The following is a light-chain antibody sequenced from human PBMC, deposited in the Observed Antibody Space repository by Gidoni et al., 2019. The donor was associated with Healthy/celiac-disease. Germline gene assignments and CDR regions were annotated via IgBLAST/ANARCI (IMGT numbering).Light chain of an antibody. CDR1: QSVSSSY. J-gene: IGKJ1*01. Sequence: DIVLTQSPCTLSLSPGERATLSCRASQSVSSSYLAWYQQKTGQAPMLLNYGASIRGPGIPYRFSGSGSGTDFTLTSSRLEPEDFAVYYCQDYGSSPWTFGQGTKVEIK. CDR2: GAS. V-gene: IGKV3-20*01. CDR3: QDYGSSPWT.